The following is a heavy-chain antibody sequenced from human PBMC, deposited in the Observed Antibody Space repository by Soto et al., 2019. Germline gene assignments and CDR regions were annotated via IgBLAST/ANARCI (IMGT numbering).Heavy chain of an antibody. Sequence: TSETLSLTCSVSGGSVSSESYYWSWIRQTPGKGLEWIGNVENSGSTKYNPSLKSRVTISVDTSKNQFSLKLSSVTGADTAVYYCARERGDSHWIDTWGQGTLVTVSS. CDR2: VENSGST. J-gene: IGHJ5*02. D-gene: IGHD2-21*01. CDR3: ARERGDSHWIDT. CDR1: GGSVSSESYY. V-gene: IGHV4-61*01.